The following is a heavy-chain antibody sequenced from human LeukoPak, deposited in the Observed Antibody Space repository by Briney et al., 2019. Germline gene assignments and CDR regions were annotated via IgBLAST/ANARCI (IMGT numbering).Heavy chain of an antibody. CDR2: ITSSSSHI. J-gene: IGHJ3*02. D-gene: IGHD5-18*01. V-gene: IGHV3-21*01. CDR3: DAYSWGQTDAFDI. CDR1: GFTFSYYS. Sequence: GGSLRLSCAASGFTFSYYSMTWVRQAPGKGLEWVSSITSSSSHIYYADSVKGRFTISRDNAKNSLYLQMNSLRAEDTAVYQRDAYSWGQTDAFDIWGQATMVTVPS.